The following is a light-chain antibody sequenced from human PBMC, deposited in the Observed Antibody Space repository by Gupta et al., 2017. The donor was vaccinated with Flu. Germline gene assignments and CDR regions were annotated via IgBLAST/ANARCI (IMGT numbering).Light chain of an antibody. J-gene: IGKJ3*01. Sequence: GGGVTTTRRGSQGISCWLSWHQQTPEEAPKFLIVAASSLHTGAPSWCGGSGAGTDFLLIISLLQPEDFVTYYRQHANWFPFTFGPGTKVEVK. V-gene: IGKV1-12*01. CDR2: AAS. CDR3: QHANWFPFT. CDR1: QGISCW.